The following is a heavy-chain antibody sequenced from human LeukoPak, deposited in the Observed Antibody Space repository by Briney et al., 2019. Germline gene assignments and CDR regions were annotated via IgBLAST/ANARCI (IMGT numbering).Heavy chain of an antibody. V-gene: IGHV3-48*03. D-gene: IGHD5-18*01. CDR3: AREEYSYGYY. Sequence: QPGGSLRLSCAASGFTFSSYEMNWVRQAPGKGLEWVSYISSSGSNIYYADSVKGRFTISRDNAKNSLYLQMNSLRAEDTAVYYCAREEYSYGYYWGQGTLVTVSS. J-gene: IGHJ4*02. CDR2: ISSSGSNI. CDR1: GFTFSSYE.